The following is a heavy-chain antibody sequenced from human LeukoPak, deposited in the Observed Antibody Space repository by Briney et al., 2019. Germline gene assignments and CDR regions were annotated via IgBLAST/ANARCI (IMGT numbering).Heavy chain of an antibody. J-gene: IGHJ3*02. D-gene: IGHD6-19*01. Sequence: GESLKISCAASGFTFSSYEMNWVRQAPGKGLEWVSYISSSGSTIYYADSVKGRFTISRDNAKNSLYLQMNSLRAEDTAVYYCARASSGWANNAFDIWGQGTMVTVSS. CDR2: ISSSGSTI. CDR3: ARASSGWANNAFDI. CDR1: GFTFSSYE. V-gene: IGHV3-48*03.